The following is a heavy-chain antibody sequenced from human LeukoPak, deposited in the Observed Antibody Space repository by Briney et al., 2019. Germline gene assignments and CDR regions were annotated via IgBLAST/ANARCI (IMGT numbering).Heavy chain of an antibody. V-gene: IGHV4-38-2*02. CDR2: IFHSGDT. Sequence: SETLSLTCTVSGYSISSGYYWGWIRQPPGKGLEWIGHIFHSGDTEYNPSLKNRVAMSLVRSKNQVSLELSSVTAADTAVYYCARAPGAPRGYYAGGFDVWGQGTLVTVSS. CDR3: ARAPGAPRGYYAGGFDV. D-gene: IGHD3-3*01. CDR1: GYSISSGYY. J-gene: IGHJ3*01.